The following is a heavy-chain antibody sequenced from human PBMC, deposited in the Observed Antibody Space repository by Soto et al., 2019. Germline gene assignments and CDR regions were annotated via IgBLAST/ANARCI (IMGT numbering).Heavy chain of an antibody. CDR2: MNPNSCNT. CDR1: GYTFTSYD. D-gene: IGHD6-19*01. V-gene: IGHV1-8*01. J-gene: IGHJ4*02. Sequence: QVQLVQSGAEVKKPGASVKVSCKASGYTFTSYDINWVRQATGQGLEWMGWMNPNSCNTGNAQEFQGRVTMTRNTSISTAYMELSSLRSDDTVVYYCAGESQWVIDYWGQGTLVTVSS. CDR3: AGESQWVIDY.